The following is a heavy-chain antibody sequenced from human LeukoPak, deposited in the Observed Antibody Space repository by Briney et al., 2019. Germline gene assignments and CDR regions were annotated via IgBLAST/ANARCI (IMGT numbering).Heavy chain of an antibody. V-gene: IGHV1-2*02. J-gene: IGHJ5*02. CDR2: INPDTGGT. CDR1: GYAFTIYY. CDR3: ARDLQQLNHNWFDP. D-gene: IGHD6-13*01. Sequence: ASVKGSCEASGYAFTIYYLHWLRQAPGQGLEWMGWINPDTGGTYYAQKFKGRVTITRDTSINTAYMEVSRLTSDDTAVYYCARDLQQLNHNWFDPWGKGSTVTSSS.